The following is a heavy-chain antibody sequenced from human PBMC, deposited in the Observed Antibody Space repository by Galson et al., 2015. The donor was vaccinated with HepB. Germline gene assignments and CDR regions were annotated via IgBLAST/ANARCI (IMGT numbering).Heavy chain of an antibody. V-gene: IGHV1-69*13. J-gene: IGHJ6*02. CDR3: ARDTANAEEAYYGMDV. CDR1: GYTFTGYY. CDR2: IIPIFGTA. D-gene: IGHD5-18*01. Sequence: SVKVSCKASGYTFTGYYMHWVRQAPGQGLEWMGGIIPIFGTANYAQKFQGRVTITADESTSTAYMELSSLRSEDTAVYYCARDTANAEEAYYGMDVWGQGTTVTVSS.